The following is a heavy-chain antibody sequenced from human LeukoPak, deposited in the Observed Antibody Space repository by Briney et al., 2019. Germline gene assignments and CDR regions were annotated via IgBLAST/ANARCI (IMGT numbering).Heavy chain of an antibody. Sequence: SETLSLTCAVSGYSISSGYYWSWIRQPPGKGLEWIGYIYYSGSTYYNPSLRSRVTISVDTSKNQFSLKLSSVTAADTAVYYCARSSEGRYYYDSSGFSYYYYYMDVWGKGTTVTISS. J-gene: IGHJ6*03. CDR1: GYSISSGYY. V-gene: IGHV4-61*01. CDR2: IYYSGST. CDR3: ARSSEGRYYYDSSGFSYYYYYMDV. D-gene: IGHD3-22*01.